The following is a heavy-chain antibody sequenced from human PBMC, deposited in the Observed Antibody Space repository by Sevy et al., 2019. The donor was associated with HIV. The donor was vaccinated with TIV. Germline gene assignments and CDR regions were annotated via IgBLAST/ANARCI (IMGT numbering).Heavy chain of an antibody. J-gene: IGHJ4*02. CDR2: ISSSGSTI. D-gene: IGHD4-17*01. V-gene: IGHV3-11*01. CDR3: ARAPPRTTEQFDY. CDR1: GFTFSDYY. Sequence: GGSLRLSCAASGFTFSDYYMSWIRQAPGKGLEWVSYISSSGSTIYYADSVKGRFTISRDNAKNSLYLQMNSLRAEDTAVYYCARAPPRTTEQFDYWGQGNLVTVSS.